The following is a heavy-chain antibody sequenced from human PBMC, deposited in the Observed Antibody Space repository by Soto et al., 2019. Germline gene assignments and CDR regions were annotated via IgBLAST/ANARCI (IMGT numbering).Heavy chain of an antibody. D-gene: IGHD6-19*01. V-gene: IGHV3-48*02. CDR3: ARERAVGIAVALNWFDP. Sequence: EVQLVESGGGLVQPGGSLRLSFEASGLTFSSYSMNWVRQAPGKGLEWVSYISSSSSTIYYADSVKGRFTISRDNAKNSLYLQMNSLRDEDTAVYYCARERAVGIAVALNWFDPWGQGTLVTVSS. CDR1: GLTFSSYS. J-gene: IGHJ5*02. CDR2: ISSSSSTI.